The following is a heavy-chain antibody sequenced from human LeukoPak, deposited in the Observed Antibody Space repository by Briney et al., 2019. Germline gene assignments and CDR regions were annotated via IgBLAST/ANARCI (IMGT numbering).Heavy chain of an antibody. V-gene: IGHV1-46*01. CDR2: INPSGGST. CDR1: GYTFTSYY. J-gene: IGHJ4*02. D-gene: IGHD4-17*01. CDR3: ASKLYGDYAFDY. Sequence: ASVKVSCKASGYTFTSYYMHWVRQAPGQGLEWMGIINPSGGSTSYAQKFQGRVTMTRDMSTSTVYMELSSLRSEDTAVYYCASKLYGDYAFDYWGRGTLVTVSS.